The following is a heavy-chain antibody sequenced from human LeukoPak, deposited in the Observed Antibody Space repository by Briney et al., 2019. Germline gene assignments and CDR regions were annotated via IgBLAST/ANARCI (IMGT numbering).Heavy chain of an antibody. Sequence: PSETLSLTCTVSGGSISSYYWSWIRQPPGKGLEWIGYIYYSGSTNYNPSPKSRVTISVDTSKNQFSLKLSSVTAADTAVYYCARGGLWFGEGDFDYWGQGTLVTVSS. V-gene: IGHV4-59*01. CDR3: ARGGLWFGEGDFDY. J-gene: IGHJ4*02. D-gene: IGHD3-10*01. CDR2: IYYSGST. CDR1: GGSISSYY.